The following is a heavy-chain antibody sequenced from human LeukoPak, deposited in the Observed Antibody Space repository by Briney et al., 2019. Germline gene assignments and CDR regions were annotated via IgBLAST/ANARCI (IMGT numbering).Heavy chain of an antibody. CDR3: ARDHYYDSSGYAFDI. J-gene: IGHJ3*02. D-gene: IGHD3-22*01. CDR1: GFTFSSYG. V-gene: IGHV3-33*08. Sequence: PGGSLRLSCSASGFTFSSYGMHWVRQAPGKGLEWVAVIWYDGSNKYYADSVKGRFTISRDNSKNTLYLQMNSLRAEDTAVYYCARDHYYDSSGYAFDIWGQGTMVTVSS. CDR2: IWYDGSNK.